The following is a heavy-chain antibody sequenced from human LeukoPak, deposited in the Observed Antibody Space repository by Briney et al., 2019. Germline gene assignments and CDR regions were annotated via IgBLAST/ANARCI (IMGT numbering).Heavy chain of an antibody. J-gene: IGHJ4*02. Sequence: PGGSLRLSCAASGFTFSSYWMNWVRQAPGKGLEWVSSISSSSSYIYYADSVKGRFTISRDNAKNSLYLQMNSLRAEDTAVYYCARDPSFYYGSGSYFDYWGQGTLVTVSS. V-gene: IGHV3-21*01. CDR2: ISSSSSYI. CDR1: GFTFSSYW. D-gene: IGHD3-10*01. CDR3: ARDPSFYYGSGSYFDY.